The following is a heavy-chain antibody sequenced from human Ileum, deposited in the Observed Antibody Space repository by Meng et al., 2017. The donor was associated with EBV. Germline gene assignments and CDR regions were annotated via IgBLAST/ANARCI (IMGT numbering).Heavy chain of an antibody. D-gene: IGHD3-9*01. CDR1: GGSVISNNW. V-gene: IGHV4-4*02. CDR3: AKVSLTGTFYDH. Sequence: VHVEGAGPRLGTPSETLSLTCAVSGGSVISNNWWSWVRQPPGKGLEWIGEIFHIGSTNNSPSLKSRVTISVDNSKNQFSLSLTSVTAADTAIYYCAKVSLTGTFYDHWGQGSLVTVSS. J-gene: IGHJ4*02. CDR2: IFHIGST.